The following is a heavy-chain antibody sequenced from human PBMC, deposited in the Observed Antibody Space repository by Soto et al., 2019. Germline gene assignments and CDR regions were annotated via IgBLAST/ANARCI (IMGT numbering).Heavy chain of an antibody. CDR3: AKGGGYDSSGGGMDV. Sequence: QVQLVESGGGVVQPGRSLRLSCAASGFTFSSYGMHWVRQAPGKGLEWVAVISYDGSNKYYADSVKGRFTISRDNSKNTLYLQKNSLRAEDTAVYYCAKGGGYDSSGGGMDVLGQGTTVTVSS. CDR2: ISYDGSNK. CDR1: GFTFSSYG. V-gene: IGHV3-30*18. D-gene: IGHD3-22*01. J-gene: IGHJ6*02.